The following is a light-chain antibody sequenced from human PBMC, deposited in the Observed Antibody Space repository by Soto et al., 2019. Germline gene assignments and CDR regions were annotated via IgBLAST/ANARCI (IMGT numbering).Light chain of an antibody. J-gene: IGKJ1*01. V-gene: IGKV1-5*01. Sequence: DIQMTQSPSTLSASVGDRVTITCRATQSISGWLAWYQQKPGTAPKVLIYHASNLQSGVPSRFSGSGSGTEFTLTISSLQPDDSATYYCQQYDSYMTFGQGTKVDIK. CDR1: QSISGW. CDR3: QQYDSYMT. CDR2: HAS.